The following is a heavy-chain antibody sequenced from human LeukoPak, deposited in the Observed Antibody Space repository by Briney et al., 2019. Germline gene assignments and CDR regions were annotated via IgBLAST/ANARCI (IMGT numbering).Heavy chain of an antibody. Sequence: GASVKVSCKASGYTFTSYDINWVRQATGQGLEWMGWMNPNSGNTGYAQKFQGRVTMTRNTSISTAYMELSSLRSEDTAVYYCARAKITMVRGVIITNIYYFDYWGQGTLVTVSS. D-gene: IGHD3-10*01. J-gene: IGHJ4*02. CDR2: MNPNSGNT. CDR3: ARAKITMVRGVIITNIYYFDY. V-gene: IGHV1-8*01. CDR1: GYTFTSYD.